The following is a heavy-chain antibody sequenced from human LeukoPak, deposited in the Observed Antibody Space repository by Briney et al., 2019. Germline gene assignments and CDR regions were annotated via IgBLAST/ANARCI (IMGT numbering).Heavy chain of an antibody. Sequence: GGSLRLSCAATGFTFSSYARSWVRQAPGKGLEWVSGISASGGSTYYADSVKGRFTISRDNSKNTLYLQMNSLRAEDTAVYYCAKGGPPQYYYYGMDVWGRGTTVTVSS. CDR1: GFTFSSYA. CDR3: AKGGPPQYYYYGMDV. J-gene: IGHJ6*02. D-gene: IGHD3-16*01. V-gene: IGHV3-23*01. CDR2: ISASGGST.